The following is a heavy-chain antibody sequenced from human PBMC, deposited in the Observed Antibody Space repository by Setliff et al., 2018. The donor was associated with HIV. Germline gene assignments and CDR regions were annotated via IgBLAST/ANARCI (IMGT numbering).Heavy chain of an antibody. Sequence: GASVKVSCKASGYTFTSYAMNWVRQAPGQGLEWMGWIIPIFGTANYAQKLQGRVTMTTDTSTSTAYMELRSLRSDDTAVYYCATDKGTTLSSYYYYYMDVWGKGTTVTVSS. J-gene: IGHJ6*03. CDR1: GYTFTSYA. D-gene: IGHD4-4*01. CDR3: ATDKGTTLSSYYYYYMDV. V-gene: IGHV1-18*01. CDR2: IIPIFGTA.